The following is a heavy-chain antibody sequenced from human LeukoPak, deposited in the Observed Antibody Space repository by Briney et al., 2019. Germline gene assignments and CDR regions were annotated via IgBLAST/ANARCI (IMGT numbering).Heavy chain of an antibody. D-gene: IGHD4-17*01. J-gene: IGHJ4*02. CDR1: GFTFSSYA. Sequence: QPGRSLRLSCAASGFTFSSYAMHWVRQAPGKGLEWVAVISYDGSNKYYADSVKGRFTISRDNSKNTLYLQRNSLRAEDTAVYYCARVREDDYEGFDYWGQGTLVTVSS. CDR3: ARVREDDYEGFDY. CDR2: ISYDGSNK. V-gene: IGHV3-30-3*01.